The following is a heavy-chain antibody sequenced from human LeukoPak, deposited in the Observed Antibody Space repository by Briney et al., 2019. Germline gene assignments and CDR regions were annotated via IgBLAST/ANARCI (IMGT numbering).Heavy chain of an antibody. CDR1: GFTLSSYG. J-gene: IGHJ4*02. V-gene: IGHV3-23*01. Sequence: TGGSLRLSCAASGFTLSSYGMSWVRQAPGKGLEWVSAISGSGGRTYYADSVKGRFTISRDNSKNTLYLQMNSLKTEDTAVYYCTGNYYGSGSYADFDYWGQGTLVTVSS. D-gene: IGHD3-10*01. CDR2: ISGSGGRT. CDR3: TGNYYGSGSYADFDY.